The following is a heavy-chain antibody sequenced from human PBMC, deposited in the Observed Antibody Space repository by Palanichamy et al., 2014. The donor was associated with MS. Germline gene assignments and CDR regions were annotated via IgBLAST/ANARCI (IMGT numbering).Heavy chain of an antibody. CDR3: ARQVAGWHFPDSILGRENSYYLCMDV. CDR2: ISSDKNIT. J-gene: IGHJ6*03. Sequence: QIQLVQSGAEVQKPGASVRVSCKFSGFTFKNSSVSWVRQAPRQGLQWMGWISSDKNITKCTQSLHDRLTMTTDTSTNTAYMELRRLKFDDTAVYYCARQVAGWHFPDSILGRENSYYLCMDVWGKGTTVTVSS. D-gene: IGHD3-3*02. CDR1: GFTFKNSS. V-gene: IGHV1-18*04.